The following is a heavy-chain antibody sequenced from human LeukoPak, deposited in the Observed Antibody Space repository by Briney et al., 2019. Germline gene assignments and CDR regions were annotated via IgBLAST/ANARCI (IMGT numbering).Heavy chain of an antibody. CDR2: INHSGST. V-gene: IGHV4-34*01. CDR1: GGSFSVYY. J-gene: IGHJ4*02. Sequence: PSETLSLTCALYGGSFSVYYWSWIRQPPGKGLEWIGEINHSGSTNYNPSLKSRVTISVDTSKNQFSLKLSSVTAADTAVYYCARGPAPQEHGYSYTYYWGQGNLVTVSS. CDR3: ARGPAPQEHGYSYTYY. D-gene: IGHD5-12*01.